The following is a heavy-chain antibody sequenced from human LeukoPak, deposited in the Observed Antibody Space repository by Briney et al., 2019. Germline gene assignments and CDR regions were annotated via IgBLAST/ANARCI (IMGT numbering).Heavy chain of an antibody. CDR2: ISXDGGST. CDR1: GFTFDDYA. Sequence: GGSLRLSCAASGFTFDDYAMHWVRQAPGKGLEWVSLISXDGGSTYYADSVKGRLTISRDNSKNSLYLQMNSLRTEDTALYYCAKVLGYYDSSGYYQEGGFDYWGQGTLVTVSS. V-gene: IGHV3-43*02. CDR3: AKVLGYYDSSGYYQEGGFDY. J-gene: IGHJ4*02. D-gene: IGHD3-22*01.